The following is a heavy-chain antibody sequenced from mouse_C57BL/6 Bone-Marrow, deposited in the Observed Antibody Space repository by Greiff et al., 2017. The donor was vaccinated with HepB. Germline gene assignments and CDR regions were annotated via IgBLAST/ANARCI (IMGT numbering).Heavy chain of an antibody. Sequence: DVHLVESGGGLVKPGGSLKLSCAASGFTFSSYAMSWVSQTPEKRLEWVATISDGGSYTYYPDNVKGRFTISRDNAKNNLYLQMSHLKSEDTAMYYCAWYGNFDYWGQGTTLTVSS. V-gene: IGHV5-4*01. CDR3: AWYGNFDY. CDR2: ISDGGSYT. D-gene: IGHD2-10*02. CDR1: GFTFSSYA. J-gene: IGHJ2*01.